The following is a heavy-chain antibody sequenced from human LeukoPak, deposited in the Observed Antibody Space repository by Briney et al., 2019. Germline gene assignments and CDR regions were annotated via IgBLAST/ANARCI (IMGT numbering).Heavy chain of an antibody. V-gene: IGHV5-51*01. J-gene: IGHJ4*02. D-gene: IGHD2-2*01. CDR1: GYTFTSYL. Sequence: GESLKISCKGSGYTFTSYLIGWVRQMPGKGLEWMGIIHPGDSATRYSPSFQGQVTISADKSISTAYLQWSSLKASDTAMYYCARQLVATLNFDYWGQGTLVTVSS. CDR3: ARQLVATLNFDY. CDR2: IHPGDSAT.